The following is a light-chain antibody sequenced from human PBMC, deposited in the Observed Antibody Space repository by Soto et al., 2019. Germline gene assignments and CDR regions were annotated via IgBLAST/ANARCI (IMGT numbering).Light chain of an antibody. CDR3: QQYGSSPLT. V-gene: IGKV3-20*01. J-gene: IGKJ4*01. CDR2: GSS. Sequence: DILMTQSPATLSVSLFDTYTLSFRASQSISNNVAWYHQRPGQAPRLLIFGSSRAAGIPPRFSGGGSGTDFTLTISRLEPEDFAVYYCQQYGSSPLTFGGGTKVDIK. CDR1: QSISNN.